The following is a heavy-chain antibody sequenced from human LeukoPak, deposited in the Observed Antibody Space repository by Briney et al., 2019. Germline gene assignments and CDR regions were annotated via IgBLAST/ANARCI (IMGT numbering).Heavy chain of an antibody. CDR1: GGSISSYY. Sequence: SETLSLTCTVSGGSISSYYWSWIRQPPGKGLEWIGYIYYSGSTNYNPSLKSRVTISVDTSKNQFSLKLSSVTAADTAVYYCARVGDIVAVPAAVYFDYWGQGTLVTVSS. D-gene: IGHD2-2*01. V-gene: IGHV4-59*01. J-gene: IGHJ4*02. CDR3: ARVGDIVAVPAAVYFDY. CDR2: IYYSGST.